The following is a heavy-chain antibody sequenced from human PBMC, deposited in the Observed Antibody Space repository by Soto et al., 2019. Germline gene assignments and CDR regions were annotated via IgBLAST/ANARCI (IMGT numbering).Heavy chain of an antibody. CDR2: ISSSGSTI. CDR1: GFTFSDYY. J-gene: IGHJ5*02. Sequence: PGGSLRLSCAASGFTFSDYYMSWIRQAPGKGLEWVSYISSSGSTIYYADSVKGRFTISRDNAKNSLYLQMNSLRAEDTAVYYCASSIMIDQGWFDPWGQGTLVTVSS. V-gene: IGHV3-11*01. D-gene: IGHD3-16*01. CDR3: ASSIMIDQGWFDP.